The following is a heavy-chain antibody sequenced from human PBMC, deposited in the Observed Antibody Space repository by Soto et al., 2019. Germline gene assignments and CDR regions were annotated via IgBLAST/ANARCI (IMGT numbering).Heavy chain of an antibody. J-gene: IGHJ6*02. CDR2: IIPVLTIT. CDR1: GGSFSSYT. CDR3: ARRRYCGADCYKNYYFGMDV. D-gene: IGHD2-21*02. V-gene: IGHV1-69*02. Sequence: QAQLVQSGAEVKKPGSSVRLSCSTSGGSFSSYTLNWVRQAPGQGLEWLGRIIPVLTITDYAQKFRGRLTITAGKSSNTAYMELTSPRSDDTAVYYCARRRYCGADCYKNYYFGMDVWGQGTTVTVSS.